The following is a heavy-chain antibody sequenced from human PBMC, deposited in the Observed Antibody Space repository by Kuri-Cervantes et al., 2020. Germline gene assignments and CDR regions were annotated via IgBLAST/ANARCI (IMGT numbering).Heavy chain of an antibody. Sequence: GGSLRLSCAASGFTFSSYAMHWVRQAPGKGLEWVAVISYDGSNKYYADSVKGRFTISRDNAKNTLYLQMNSLRAEDTAVYYCARDLRSGCFDYWGQGTLVTVSS. CDR2: ISYDGSNK. CDR3: ARDLRSGCFDY. CDR1: GFTFSSYA. D-gene: IGHD1-26*01. J-gene: IGHJ4*02. V-gene: IGHV3-30-3*01.